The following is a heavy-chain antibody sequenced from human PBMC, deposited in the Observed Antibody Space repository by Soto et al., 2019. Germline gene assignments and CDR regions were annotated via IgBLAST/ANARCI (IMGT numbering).Heavy chain of an antibody. D-gene: IGHD2-15*01. CDR3: AREPRYCRGGSCSITGDAYDI. Sequence: EVQLVESGGGLVQPGGSLRLSCTASGFIVSDTYVNWVRQAPGKGLEWVSAISNRGDTHYADSVRGRFSLSRDLSDNTLHLHMNNLRDEDTAFYYCAREPRYCRGGSCSITGDAYDIWGQGTMVTVSS. CDR1: GFIVSDTY. CDR2: ISNRGDT. J-gene: IGHJ3*02. V-gene: IGHV3-66*01.